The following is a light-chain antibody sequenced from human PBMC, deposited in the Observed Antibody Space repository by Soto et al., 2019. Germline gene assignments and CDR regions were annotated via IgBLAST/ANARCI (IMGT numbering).Light chain of an antibody. CDR2: EVS. CDR1: NSDIGSYSH. CDR3: ISYTGSDTYYV. V-gene: IGLV2-14*01. J-gene: IGLJ1*01. Sequence: QSALTQPASVSGSPGQSITISCTGTNSDIGSYSHVAWYQQYPGKTPKLIIYEVSYRPSGVSHRFSGSKSGITASLTISGLQAEDEADYYCISYTGSDTYYVFGNGTKVTV.